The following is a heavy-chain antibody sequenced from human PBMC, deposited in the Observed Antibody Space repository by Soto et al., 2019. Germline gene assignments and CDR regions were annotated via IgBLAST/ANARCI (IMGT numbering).Heavy chain of an antibody. CDR3: ARGYGSGRSTPYYYGVDV. D-gene: IGHD3-10*01. CDR2: IYYSGST. J-gene: IGHJ6*02. Sequence: QVQLQESGPGLVKPSETLSLTCTVSGGSISTYYWTWIRQPPGKGLEWIGYIYYSGSTNYSPSLKSRVTIPIDXXKXQXXLKMSSVTAADTAVYYCARGYGSGRSTPYYYGVDVWGLGTTVTVSS. CDR1: GGSISTYY. V-gene: IGHV4-59*08.